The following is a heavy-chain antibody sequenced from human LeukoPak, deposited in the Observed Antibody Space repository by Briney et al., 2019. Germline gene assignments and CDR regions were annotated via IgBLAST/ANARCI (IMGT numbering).Heavy chain of an antibody. J-gene: IGHJ4*02. CDR1: GYTFTTYG. V-gene: IGHV1-18*01. CDR3: ARVGGGSYYFYFDY. CDR2: ISVYNGYT. D-gene: IGHD1-26*01. Sequence: ASVKVSCKASGYTFTTYGLSWGRQAPGQGLEWMGWISVYNGYTNYAQKLQGRLTMTTDTSTSTAYMELRSLRSDDTAVYYCARVGGGSYYFYFDYWGQGTLVTVSS.